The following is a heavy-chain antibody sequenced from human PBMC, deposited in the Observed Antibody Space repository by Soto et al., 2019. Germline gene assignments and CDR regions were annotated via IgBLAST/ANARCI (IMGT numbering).Heavy chain of an antibody. V-gene: IGHV3-23*01. CDR3: AKDVEGGSLFRGAFDY. J-gene: IGHJ4*02. Sequence: GSLRLSCFASRFTFTSDAMSWVRQAPGKGLEWVAAISASGGATIHADSVKGRLTISRDNSKNTLYLQMNSLRAEDTAVYYCAKDVEGGSLFRGAFDYWGQGTQVTVSS. D-gene: IGHD1-26*01. CDR1: RFTFTSDA. CDR2: ISASGGAT.